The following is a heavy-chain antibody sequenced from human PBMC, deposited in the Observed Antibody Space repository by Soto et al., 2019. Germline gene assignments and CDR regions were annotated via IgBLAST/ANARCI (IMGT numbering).Heavy chain of an antibody. V-gene: IGHV1-69*13. CDR2: IIPIFGTA. CDR3: ARVSDYGDYGLDY. Sequence: GASVKVSCTASGGALSIYAISWVRQAPGQGLEWMGGIIPIFGTANYAQKFQGRVTITADESTSTAYMELSSLRSEDTAVYYCARVSDYGDYGLDYWGQGTLVTVSS. CDR1: GGALSIYA. J-gene: IGHJ4*02. D-gene: IGHD4-17*01.